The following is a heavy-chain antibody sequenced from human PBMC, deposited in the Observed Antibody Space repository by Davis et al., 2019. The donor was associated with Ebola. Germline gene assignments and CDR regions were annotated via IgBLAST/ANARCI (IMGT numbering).Heavy chain of an antibody. Sequence: GESLKISCAASGFPFSSSWMTWVRQLPGKGLEWVANIKEDGSTRSYVDSVKGRFTISRDNAKNSLYLQMNSLRDEDTAVYYCAREAYDYIWGSYRYQIDYWGQGTLVTVSS. J-gene: IGHJ4*02. V-gene: IGHV3-7*01. CDR3: AREAYDYIWGSYRYQIDY. CDR2: IKEDGSTR. CDR1: GFPFSSSW. D-gene: IGHD3-16*02.